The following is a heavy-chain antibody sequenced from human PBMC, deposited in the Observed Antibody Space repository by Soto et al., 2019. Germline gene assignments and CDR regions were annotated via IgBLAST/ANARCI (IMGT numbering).Heavy chain of an antibody. CDR3: ARDTGPNGYNYYYFGMDV. CDR1: GFTFSNYA. J-gene: IGHJ6*02. D-gene: IGHD5-18*01. CDR2: ISYNGSDK. V-gene: IGHV3-30-3*01. Sequence: GGSLRLSCAASGFTFSNYAMHWVRQAPGKGLEWVAVISYNGSDKYNANSVKGRFTISRDNSKNTLYLQMNSLRAEDTAVYYCARDTGPNGYNYYYFGMDVWGQGTTVTVSS.